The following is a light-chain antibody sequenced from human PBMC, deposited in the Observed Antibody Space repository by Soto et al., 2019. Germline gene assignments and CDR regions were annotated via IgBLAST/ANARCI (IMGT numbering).Light chain of an antibody. J-gene: IGLJ1*01. V-gene: IGLV2-8*01. CDR3: SSCAGSNNPYV. Sequence: QSALTQPPSASGSPGQSVTISCTGTSSDVGGCNFVSWYQQHPGKAPKLMIYEVSKRPSGVPDRFSGSKSGNTASLTVSGLQAEDEGDYYCSSCAGSNNPYVFGTGTKLTVL. CDR2: EVS. CDR1: SSDVGGCNF.